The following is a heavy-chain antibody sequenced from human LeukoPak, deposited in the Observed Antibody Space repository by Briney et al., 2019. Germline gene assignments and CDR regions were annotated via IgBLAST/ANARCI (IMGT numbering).Heavy chain of an antibody. D-gene: IGHD4-11*01. V-gene: IGHV1-18*01. CDR1: GYTFTSYG. CDR2: ISAYNGNT. Sequence: ASVKVSCKASGYTFTSYGISWVRQAPGQGLEWMGWISAYNGNTNYAQKLQGRVTMTTDTSTSTAYMELRSLRSDDTAVYYCARDHPDMTTVPTPFDYWGQGTLVTVSS. CDR3: ARDHPDMTTVPTPFDY. J-gene: IGHJ4*02.